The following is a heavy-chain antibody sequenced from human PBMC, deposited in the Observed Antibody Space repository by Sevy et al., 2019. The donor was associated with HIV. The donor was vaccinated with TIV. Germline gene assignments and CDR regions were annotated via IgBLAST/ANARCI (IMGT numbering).Heavy chain of an antibody. Sequence: ASVKVSCKASGGTFSSYAISWVRQAPGQGLEWMGGIIPIFGTANYAQKFQGRVTITADESTSTAYMELSSLRSQDTAVDYCACARIIRDGYTQYYYYYGMDVWNQGTTVTGS. CDR1: GGTFSSYA. CDR3: ACARIIRDGYTQYYYYYGMDV. CDR2: IIPIFGTA. V-gene: IGHV1-69*13. D-gene: IGHD5-12*01. J-gene: IGHJ6*02.